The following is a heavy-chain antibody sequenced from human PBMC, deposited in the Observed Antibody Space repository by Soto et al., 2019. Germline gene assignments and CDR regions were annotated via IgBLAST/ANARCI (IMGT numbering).Heavy chain of an antibody. CDR1: GFTFSSYG. Sequence: VQLVESGGGLVQPGGSLRLSCAASGFTFSSYGMHWVRQAPGKGLEWVAVISYDGSNKYYADSVKGRFTISRDNSKNTLYLQMNSLRAEDTAVYYCATCKREELPIDYWGQGTLVTVSS. J-gene: IGHJ4*02. D-gene: IGHD1-26*01. CDR2: ISYDGSNK. V-gene: IGHV3-30*03. CDR3: ATCKREELPIDY.